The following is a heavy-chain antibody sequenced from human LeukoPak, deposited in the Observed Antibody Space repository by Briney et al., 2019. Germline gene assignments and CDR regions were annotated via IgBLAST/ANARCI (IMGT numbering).Heavy chain of an antibody. CDR1: GFTFSSYA. D-gene: IGHD3-10*01. V-gene: IGHV3-23*01. Sequence: PGGSLRLSCAASGFTFSSYAMSWVRQAPGKGLEGVSAISGSGGSTYYADSVKGRFTISRDNSKNTLYLQMNSLRAEDTAVYYCAKQYYGSGSYDYWGQGTLVTVSS. J-gene: IGHJ4*02. CDR2: ISGSGGST. CDR3: AKQYYGSGSYDY.